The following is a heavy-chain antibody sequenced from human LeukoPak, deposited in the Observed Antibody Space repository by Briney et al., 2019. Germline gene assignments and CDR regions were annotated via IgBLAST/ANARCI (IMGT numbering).Heavy chain of an antibody. V-gene: IGHV4-59*01. CDR2: ISNSGRT. Sequence: SQTLSLTCTVSGGSISSYYWSWIRQPPGEGLEWDGYISNSGRTNYNPSLKSRVTISVDTSNNQFSLKLTSVTAADTAVYYCARDSMWYYDSSGYYQGDAFDIWGQGTMVTVSS. D-gene: IGHD3-22*01. J-gene: IGHJ3*02. CDR1: GGSISSYY. CDR3: ARDSMWYYDSSGYYQGDAFDI.